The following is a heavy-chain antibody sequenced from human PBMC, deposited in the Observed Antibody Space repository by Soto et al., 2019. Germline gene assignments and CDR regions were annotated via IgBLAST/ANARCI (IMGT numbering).Heavy chain of an antibody. D-gene: IGHD5-18*01. V-gene: IGHV1-18*01. CDR3: ARDKDTAMATGCFDY. CDR1: GYTYTSYG. CDR2: ISAYNGNT. Sequence: SVKVSCTASGYTYTSYGMSWVRQAPGQGLEWMGWISAYNGNTNYAQKLQGRVTMTTDTSTSTAYMELRSLRSDDTAVYYCARDKDTAMATGCFDYWGQGTLVTVSS. J-gene: IGHJ4*02.